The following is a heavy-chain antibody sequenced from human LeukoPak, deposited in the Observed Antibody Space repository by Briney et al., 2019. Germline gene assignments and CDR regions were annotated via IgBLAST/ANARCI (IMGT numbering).Heavy chain of an antibody. CDR3: ARVSRYSSSSGD. D-gene: IGHD6-6*01. V-gene: IGHV4-34*01. CDR1: GGSFSGYY. Sequence: SETLSLTCAVYGGSFSGYYWSWIRQPPGKGLEWIGEINHSGSTNYNPSLKSRVTISVDTSKNQLSLKLSSVTAADTAVYYCARVSRYSSSSGDWGQGTLVTVSS. CDR2: INHSGST. J-gene: IGHJ4*02.